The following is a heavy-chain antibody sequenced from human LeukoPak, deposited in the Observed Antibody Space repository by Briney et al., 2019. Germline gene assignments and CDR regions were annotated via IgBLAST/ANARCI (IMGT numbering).Heavy chain of an antibody. J-gene: IGHJ4*02. Sequence: GGSLRLSCVASGFAFSSYWMNWVRQAPGKGLEWMAVISYNGINEYYADSVKGRFTISRDNSKSTLLLQMNSLRAEDTAVYYCAKVRWDNSGWYYLDSWGQGTLVTVSS. V-gene: IGHV3-30*18. D-gene: IGHD6-19*01. CDR3: AKVRWDNSGWYYLDS. CDR2: ISYNGINE. CDR1: GFAFSSYW.